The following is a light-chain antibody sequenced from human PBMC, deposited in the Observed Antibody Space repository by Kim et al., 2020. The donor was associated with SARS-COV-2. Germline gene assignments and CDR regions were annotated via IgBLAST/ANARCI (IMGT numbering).Light chain of an antibody. Sequence: ASVGDRVTITCRASQTITKYLNWYQQKPGRAPNLLIYAASNLQSGVPSRFSGSGSGTDFTLTISSLQPEDFATYYCQQSYSSPRTFGQGTKVEIK. V-gene: IGKV1-39*01. CDR2: AAS. CDR1: QTITKY. J-gene: IGKJ1*01. CDR3: QQSYSSPRT.